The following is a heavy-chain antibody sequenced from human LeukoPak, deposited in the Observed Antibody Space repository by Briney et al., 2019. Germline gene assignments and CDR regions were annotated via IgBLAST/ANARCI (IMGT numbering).Heavy chain of an antibody. CDR2: RQSNGYT. CDR3: ARGVYGAYFDF. V-gene: IGHV4-61*01. CDR1: GASVSSGSYY. Sequence: SETLSLTCNVSGASVSSGSYYWSWLRQPPGKGLEWIAHRQSNGYTEYYPSLMSRVTISLDTSKRQLSLKLTSVTAADTAVYYCARGVYGAYFDFWGQGTLVTVSS. D-gene: IGHD4-17*01. J-gene: IGHJ4*02.